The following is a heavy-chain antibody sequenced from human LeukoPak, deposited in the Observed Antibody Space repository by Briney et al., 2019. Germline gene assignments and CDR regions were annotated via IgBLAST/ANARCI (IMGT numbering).Heavy chain of an antibody. D-gene: IGHD1-1*01. CDR3: ARPVPSRLGWFDP. CDR2: IYYSGST. CDR1: GGSISSSNYY. Sequence: SETLSLTCTVSGGSISSSNYYWGWSRQPPGKGLEWIGSIYYSGSTYYNPSLKSRVTISVDTSKNQFSLKLSSVIAADTAVYYCARPVPSRLGWFDPWGQGTLVTVSS. J-gene: IGHJ5*02. V-gene: IGHV4-39*01.